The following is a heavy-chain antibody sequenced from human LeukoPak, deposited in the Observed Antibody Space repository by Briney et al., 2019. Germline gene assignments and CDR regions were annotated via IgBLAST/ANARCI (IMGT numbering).Heavy chain of an antibody. V-gene: IGHV1-69*01. CDR3: ATDMRVGATNGFDM. Sequence: SSVKVSCKASGGTFSSYPISWLRQAPGQGLEWMGGIIPLFPTPDYAQKFQGRVTITADELTTTAYMELSSVRSEESAIYCWATDMRVGATNGFDMWGQGKMVTVSS. CDR2: IIPLFPTP. CDR1: GGTFSSYP. D-gene: IGHD1-26*01. J-gene: IGHJ3*02.